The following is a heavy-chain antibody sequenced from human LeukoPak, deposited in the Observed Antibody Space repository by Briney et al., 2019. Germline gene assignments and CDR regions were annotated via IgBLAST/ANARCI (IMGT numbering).Heavy chain of an antibody. V-gene: IGHV3-23*01. CDR1: GFTFSSYW. CDR3: AKGSGRPNWFDP. D-gene: IGHD3-10*01. Sequence: PGGSLRLSCAASGFTFSSYWMHWVRQAPGKGLEWVSAITGSGGTTYYADSVKGRFTISRDNSKNTLYLQMNSLRAEDTAVYYCAKGSGRPNWFDPWGQGTLVTVSS. J-gene: IGHJ5*02. CDR2: ITGSGGTT.